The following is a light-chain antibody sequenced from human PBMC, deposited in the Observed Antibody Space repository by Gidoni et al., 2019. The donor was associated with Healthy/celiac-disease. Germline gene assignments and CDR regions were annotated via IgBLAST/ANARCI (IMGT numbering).Light chain of an antibody. Sequence: IVLPQSPGTLSLSPGERATLSCRASQSVSSSYLAWYQQKPGQAPRLLIYGASSRATGIPDRFSGSGSGTDFTLTISRLEPEDVAVYYWQQYGSSPRTFGQGTKLEIK. J-gene: IGKJ2*01. V-gene: IGKV3-20*01. CDR1: QSVSSSY. CDR2: GAS. CDR3: QQYGSSPRT.